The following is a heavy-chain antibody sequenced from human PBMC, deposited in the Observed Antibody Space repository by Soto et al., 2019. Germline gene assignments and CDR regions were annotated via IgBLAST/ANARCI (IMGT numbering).Heavy chain of an antibody. J-gene: IGHJ5*02. Sequence: QVQLVQSGAEVKKPGASVKVSCKASGYTFTSYYMHWVRQAPGQGLEWMGIINPSGGSTSYAQKFQGRVTMTRDTSTSIVYMELSSLRSEDTAVYYCARGGIGYCISTSCPRWFDPWGQGTLVTVSS. CDR2: INPSGGST. V-gene: IGHV1-46*01. D-gene: IGHD2-2*01. CDR1: GYTFTSYY. CDR3: ARGGIGYCISTSCPRWFDP.